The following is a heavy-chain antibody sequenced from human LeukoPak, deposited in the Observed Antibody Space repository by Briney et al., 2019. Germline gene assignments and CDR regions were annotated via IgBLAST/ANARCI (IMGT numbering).Heavy chain of an antibody. CDR3: ARLTAY. CDR2: INHSGST. CDR1: GDSISSGSYY. V-gene: IGHV4-39*07. J-gene: IGHJ4*02. Sequence: PSETLSLTCTVSGDSISSGSYYWSWIRQPPGKGLEWIGEINHSGSTNYNPSLKSRLTMSVDTSKNQFSLKLSSVTAADTAVYYCARLTAYWGQGTLVTVSS.